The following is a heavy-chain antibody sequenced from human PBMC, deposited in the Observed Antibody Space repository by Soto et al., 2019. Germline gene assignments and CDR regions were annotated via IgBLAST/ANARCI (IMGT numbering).Heavy chain of an antibody. CDR2: INDRGGST. J-gene: IGHJ5*02. Sequence: PGGSLRLSCAASGVTFNKYARNWVRQAPGKGLEWVSGINDRGGSTYYADSVKGRFTISRDNTKNMLYVEMYYLRVENSVMYYCAIQFDPWGHGTLVTVSS. CDR3: AIQFDP. V-gene: IGHV3-23*01. CDR1: GVTFNKYA.